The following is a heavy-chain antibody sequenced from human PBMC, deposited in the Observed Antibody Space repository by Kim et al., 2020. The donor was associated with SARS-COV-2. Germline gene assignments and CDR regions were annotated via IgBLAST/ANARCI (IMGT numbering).Heavy chain of an antibody. J-gene: IGHJ4*02. D-gene: IGHD2-21*02. Sequence: SETLSLTCTVSAGSISSSSYYWGWIRQPPGKGLEWIGSIYYSGTTYYNPSLKSRVTISVDTSKTQFSLKVNSVTAADTAVYYCARGGGHIVVVTAPPDYWGQGTLVTVSS. CDR3: ARGGGHIVVVTAPPDY. CDR1: AGSISSSSYY. CDR2: IYYSGTT. V-gene: IGHV4-39*07.